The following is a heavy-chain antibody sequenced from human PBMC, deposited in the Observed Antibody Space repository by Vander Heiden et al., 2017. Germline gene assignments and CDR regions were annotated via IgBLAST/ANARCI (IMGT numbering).Heavy chain of an antibody. J-gene: IGHJ4*02. CDR2: INEDGREK. V-gene: IGHV3-7*01. CDR3: ARAGAVGTVDY. D-gene: IGHD6-13*01. CDR1: GFTFNPFW. Sequence: EVQLVESGGGLVQPGGSLRLSCAASGFTFNPFWMSWGRQAPGKGLEWVANINEDGREKYHVDSVKGRFTISRDNAKNSLYLQINSLRPEDTAVYYCARAGAVGTVDYWGQGTLVTVSS.